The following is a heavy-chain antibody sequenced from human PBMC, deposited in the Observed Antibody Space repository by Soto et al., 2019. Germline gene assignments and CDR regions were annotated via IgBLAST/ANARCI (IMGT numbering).Heavy chain of an antibody. J-gene: IGHJ6*02. Sequence: GGSLRLSCAASGFTFSSYAMSWVRQAPGKGLEWVSAISGSGGSTYYADSVKGRFTISRDNSKNTLYLQMNSLRAEDTAVYYCAKDSSRTGAWFGELLSYYYYGMDVWGQGTTVTVSS. V-gene: IGHV3-23*01. CDR2: ISGSGGST. D-gene: IGHD3-10*01. CDR1: GFTFSSYA. CDR3: AKDSSRTGAWFGELLSYYYYGMDV.